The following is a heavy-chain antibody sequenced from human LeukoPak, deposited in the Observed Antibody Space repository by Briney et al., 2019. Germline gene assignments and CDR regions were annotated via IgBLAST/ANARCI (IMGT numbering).Heavy chain of an antibody. J-gene: IGHJ4*02. CDR1: GYTFTSYG. D-gene: IGHD3-10*01. Sequence: ASVKVSCKASGYTFTSYGISWVRQAPGQGLEWMGWISTYNGNTNYAQMLQGRITMTTDTSTSTAYMELRSLRSDDTAVYYCGRAKPVYFYGPGSYLASPFDSWGQGTLVTVSS. CDR2: ISTYNGNT. V-gene: IGHV1-18*01. CDR3: GRAKPVYFYGPGSYLASPFDS.